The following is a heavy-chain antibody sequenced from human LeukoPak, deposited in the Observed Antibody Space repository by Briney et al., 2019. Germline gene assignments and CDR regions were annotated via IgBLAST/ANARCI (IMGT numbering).Heavy chain of an antibody. V-gene: IGHV3-23*01. CDR1: GFTFSSYA. J-gene: IGHJ5*02. CDR3: AKDCQFDP. Sequence: GGSPRLSCAASGFTFSSYAMSWVRQAPGKGLEWVSAISGSGDTTYYADTVKGRFTISRDNSRNILYLQMNTLRADDTALYYRAKDCQFDPWGQGTLLTVSS. CDR2: ISGSGDTT.